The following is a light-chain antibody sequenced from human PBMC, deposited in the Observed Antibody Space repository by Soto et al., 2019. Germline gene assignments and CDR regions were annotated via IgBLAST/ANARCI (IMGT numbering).Light chain of an antibody. J-gene: IGKJ1*01. CDR3: QQYHIYSGT. Sequence: DIQMTQSPSTLSASVGDRVTITCRASQTIDSWLAWYQQRPGKPPNPLIYKASTLASGVPSRFSGSGSGTEFTLTINSLQPDDFATYYCQQYHIYSGTFGQGTKV. CDR1: QTIDSW. V-gene: IGKV1-5*03. CDR2: KAS.